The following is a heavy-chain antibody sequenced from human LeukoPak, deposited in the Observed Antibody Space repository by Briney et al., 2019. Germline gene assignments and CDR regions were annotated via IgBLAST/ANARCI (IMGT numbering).Heavy chain of an antibody. V-gene: IGHV4-39*01. CDR3: ARRMTEWLLHYFDY. CDR1: GGSISSSSYY. J-gene: IGHJ4*02. D-gene: IGHD5-12*01. CDR2: IYYSGST. Sequence: SETLSLTCTVSGGSISSSSYYWGWIRQPPGKGLEWIGRIYYSGSTYYNPSLKSRVTISVDTSKNQFSLKLSSVTAADTAVYHCARRMTEWLLHYFDYWGQGTLVTVSS.